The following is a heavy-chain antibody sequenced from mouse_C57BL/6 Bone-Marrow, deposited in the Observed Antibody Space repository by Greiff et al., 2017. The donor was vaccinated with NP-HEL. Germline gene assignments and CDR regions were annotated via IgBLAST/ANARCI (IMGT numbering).Heavy chain of an antibody. Sequence: EVMLVASGGGLVKPGGSLKLSCAASGFTFSDYGMHWVRQAPEKGLEWVAYISSGSSTISYAATVKGRFTISIDNAKNTLFLQMTSLRSEDTAMYYCATLITTNWYFDVWGTGTTVTVSS. J-gene: IGHJ1*03. CDR2: ISSGSSTI. CDR1: GFTFSDYG. D-gene: IGHD1-1*01. V-gene: IGHV5-17*01. CDR3: ATLITTNWYFDV.